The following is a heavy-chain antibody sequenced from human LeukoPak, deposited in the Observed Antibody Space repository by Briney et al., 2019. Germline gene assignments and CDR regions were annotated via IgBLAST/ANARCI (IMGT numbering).Heavy chain of an antibody. CDR1: GGSISSSSYY. V-gene: IGHV4-39*02. CDR3: ARDRSYYDSSGYYYWFDP. D-gene: IGHD3-22*01. CDR2: IYYSGST. Sequence: SSETLSLTCTVSGGSISSSSYYWGWIRQPPGKGLEWIGSIYYSGSTYYNPSLKSRVTISVDTSKNQFSLKLSSVTAADTAVYYCARDRSYYDSSGYYYWFDPWGQGTLVTVSS. J-gene: IGHJ5*02.